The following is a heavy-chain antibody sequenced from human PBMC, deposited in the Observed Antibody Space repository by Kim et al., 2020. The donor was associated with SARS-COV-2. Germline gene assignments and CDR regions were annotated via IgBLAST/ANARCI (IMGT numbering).Heavy chain of an antibody. V-gene: IGHV3-30*07. CDR3: ARDVLGSIDY. D-gene: IGHD1-1*01. Sequence: VEGRFTISRDNSKNALFLQLNSLRAEDTAVYYCARDVLGSIDYWGQGTLVTVSS. J-gene: IGHJ4*02.